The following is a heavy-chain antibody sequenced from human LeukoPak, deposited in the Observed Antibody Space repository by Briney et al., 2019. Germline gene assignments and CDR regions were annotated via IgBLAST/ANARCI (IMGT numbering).Heavy chain of an antibody. D-gene: IGHD4-17*01. Sequence: SGPALVKPTQTLTLTCTFSGFSLSTSGMCVSWIRQPPGKALEWLARIDWDDDKYYSTSLKTRLTISKDTSKNQVVLTMTNMDPVDTATYYCARTDRFYGDHQTHDAFDIWGQGTMVTVSS. CDR2: IDWDDDK. V-gene: IGHV2-70*11. CDR1: GFSLSTSGMC. J-gene: IGHJ3*02. CDR3: ARTDRFYGDHQTHDAFDI.